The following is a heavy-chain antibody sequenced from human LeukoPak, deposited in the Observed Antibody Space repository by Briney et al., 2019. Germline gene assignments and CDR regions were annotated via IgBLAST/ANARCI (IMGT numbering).Heavy chain of an antibody. CDR2: ISYDGSNK. J-gene: IGHJ4*02. CDR3: ARVGGMVRGVIMVGYFDY. Sequence: GRSLRLSCAASGFTFSSYAMHWVRQAPGKGLEWVAVISYDGSNKYYADSVKGRFTISRDNSKNTLCLQMNSLRAEDTAVYYCARVGGMVRGVIMVGYFDYWGQGTLVTVSS. CDR1: GFTFSSYA. D-gene: IGHD3-10*01. V-gene: IGHV3-30-3*01.